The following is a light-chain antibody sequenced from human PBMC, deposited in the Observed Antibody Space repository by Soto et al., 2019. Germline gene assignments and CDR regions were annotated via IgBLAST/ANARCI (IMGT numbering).Light chain of an antibody. CDR3: SSYGGDNNVV. V-gene: IGLV2-8*01. J-gene: IGLJ2*01. CDR1: SSDVGGYNY. Sequence: QSALTQPPSASGSPGQSVTISCTGTSSDVGGYNYVSWYQQHPGAAPKLMIYEVVKRPSGVPDRFSGSKSGNTASLPVSGLQAEDESDYYCSSYGGDNNVVFGGGTKLTVL. CDR2: EVV.